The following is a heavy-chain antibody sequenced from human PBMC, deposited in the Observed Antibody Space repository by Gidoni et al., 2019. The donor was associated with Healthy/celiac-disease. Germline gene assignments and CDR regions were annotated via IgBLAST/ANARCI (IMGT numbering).Heavy chain of an antibody. V-gene: IGHV1-24*01. J-gene: IGHJ6*02. CDR1: GYTLTELS. D-gene: IGHD3-16*02. CDR2: FDPEDGET. Sequence: QVQLVQSGAEVKKPGASVTVSCKVSGYTLTELSMHWVRQAPGKGLEWMGGFDPEDGETIYAQKCQGRVTMTEDTSTDTAYMELSSLRSEDTAVYYCATGSDYVWGSYRRNYYYYYGMDAWGQGTTVTVSS. CDR3: ATGSDYVWGSYRRNYYYYYGMDA.